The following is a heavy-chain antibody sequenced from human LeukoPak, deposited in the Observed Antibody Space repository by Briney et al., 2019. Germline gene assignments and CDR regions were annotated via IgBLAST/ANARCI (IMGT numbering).Heavy chain of an antibody. CDR2: ISGDGSKK. V-gene: IGHV3-30-3*01. CDR3: ARVLGVIDGGYYFDY. D-gene: IGHD3-16*01. Sequence: PGGSLRLSCVVSGFTFSSYGIHWVRQAPGKGLESVAVISGDGSKKYYANSMKGRFTISRDNSKNTLYLQMDTLRGDDTAVYFCARVLGVIDGGYYFDYWGQGTLVTVSS. CDR1: GFTFSSYG. J-gene: IGHJ4*02.